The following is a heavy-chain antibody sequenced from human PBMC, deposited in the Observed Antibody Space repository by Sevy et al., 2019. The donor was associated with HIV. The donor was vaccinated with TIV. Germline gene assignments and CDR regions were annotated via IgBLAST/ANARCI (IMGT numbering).Heavy chain of an antibody. J-gene: IGHJ6*02. D-gene: IGHD2-2*01. CDR1: GFTFSNYA. Sequence: GGSLRLSCAASGFTFSNYAMSWVRQAPGKGLEWVSSISGSGGSTYYADPVKGRFTISRDNSRNTLYLQMNSLRAEDTAVYYCAKVDVVVPVADYGMDVWGQGTTVTVSS. CDR2: ISGSGGST. CDR3: AKVDVVVPVADYGMDV. V-gene: IGHV3-23*01.